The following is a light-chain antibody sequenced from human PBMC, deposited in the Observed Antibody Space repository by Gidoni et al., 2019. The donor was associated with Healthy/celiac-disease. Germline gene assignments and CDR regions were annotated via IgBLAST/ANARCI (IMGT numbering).Light chain of an antibody. CDR1: QSVSSSY. V-gene: IGKV3-20*01. J-gene: IGKJ2*01. CDR2: GAS. CDR3: QQYGSSTYT. Sequence: IVFTQSPGTLSLSPGERATLSCRASQSVSSSYLAWYQQKPGQAPRLLIYGASSRATGIPDRFSGSGSGTDLTITISRLEPEDCAVYYCQQYGSSTYTFGQGTKLEIK.